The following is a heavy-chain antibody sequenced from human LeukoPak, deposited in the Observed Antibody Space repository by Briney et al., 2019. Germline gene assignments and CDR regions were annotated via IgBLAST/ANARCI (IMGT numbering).Heavy chain of an antibody. V-gene: IGHV4-34*01. CDR3: GAVPAATYYMDV. Sequence: PSETLSLTCAVYGGSFSGYYWSWIRQPPGKGLEWIGEINHSGSTNYNPSLKSRVTISVDTSKNQFSLKLSSVTAADTGVYYCGAVPAATYYMDVWGKGTTVTVSS. D-gene: IGHD2-2*01. J-gene: IGHJ6*03. CDR1: GGSFSGYY. CDR2: INHSGST.